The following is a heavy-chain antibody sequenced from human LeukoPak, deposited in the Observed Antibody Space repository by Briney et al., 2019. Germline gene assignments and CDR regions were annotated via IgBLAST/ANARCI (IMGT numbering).Heavy chain of an antibody. Sequence: GGSLRLSCAASGFTFSSYGMHWVRQAPGKGLEWVAVISYDGSNKYYADSVKGRFTISRDNSKNILYLQMNSLRAEDTAVYYCAKESPHYDYWGQGTLVTVSS. J-gene: IGHJ4*02. CDR3: AKESPHYDY. CDR2: ISYDGSNK. V-gene: IGHV3-30*18. CDR1: GFTFSSYG.